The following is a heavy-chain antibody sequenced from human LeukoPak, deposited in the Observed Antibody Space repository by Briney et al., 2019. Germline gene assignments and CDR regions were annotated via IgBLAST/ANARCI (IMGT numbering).Heavy chain of an antibody. V-gene: IGHV3-7*01. CDR1: GFTFISYW. Sequence: PGGSLRLSCAASGFTFISYWMGWLRQAPGKGLEWVPHIKVDGSEIYYVDSVKGRFTISRDNPKNSLYLQVSSLRAEDTAVYYCAKVDDYGWFDSWGQGTLVTVSS. D-gene: IGHD4-17*01. CDR3: AKVDDYGWFDS. J-gene: IGHJ5*01. CDR2: IKVDGSEI.